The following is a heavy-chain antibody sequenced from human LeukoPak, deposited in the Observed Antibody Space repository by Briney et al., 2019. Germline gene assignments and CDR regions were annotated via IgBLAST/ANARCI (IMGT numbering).Heavy chain of an antibody. Sequence: GSLRLSCTASGSTSGDDALNWFRQAPGKGLEWVGFIRSKTYGGTTEYAASVKGRFTISRDDSKNTLYLQMNSLKTEDTAVYCCTTALYDWNDVNYWGQGTLVTVSS. CDR2: IRSKTYGGTT. V-gene: IGHV3-49*03. CDR3: TTALYDWNDVNY. D-gene: IGHD1-1*01. CDR1: GSTSGDDA. J-gene: IGHJ4*02.